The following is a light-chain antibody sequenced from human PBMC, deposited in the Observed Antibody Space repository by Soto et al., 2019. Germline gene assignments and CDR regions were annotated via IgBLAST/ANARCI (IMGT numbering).Light chain of an antibody. V-gene: IGLV2-14*01. CDR3: SSYTTSGTPV. CDR2: EVS. J-gene: IGLJ3*02. CDR1: SSDVGGYNY. Sequence: QSALTQPASVSGSPGQTITISCTGTSSDVGGYNYLSWYHQHPGKAPKVMIYEVSNRPSGVSNRFSGSKPGNTASLTISGLKAEHEADYLCSSYTTSGTPVFGGGTKLTVL.